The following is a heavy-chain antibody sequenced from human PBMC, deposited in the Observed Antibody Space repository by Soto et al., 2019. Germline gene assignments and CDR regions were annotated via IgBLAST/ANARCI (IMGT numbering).Heavy chain of an antibody. Sequence: EVHLVESGGGLVQPGGSLRLSCAASGFTFSSYWKHWVRQVPGKGLVWVSRINSDGSSTTDADSVKGRFTISRDNAKNMLYLQMNSLRVEDTAVYYCARGPEGINWYTHPIDYWGQGAPVTVSS. J-gene: IGHJ4*02. D-gene: IGHD1-20*01. CDR2: INSDGSST. CDR1: GFTFSSYW. CDR3: ARGPEGINWYTHPIDY. V-gene: IGHV3-74*01.